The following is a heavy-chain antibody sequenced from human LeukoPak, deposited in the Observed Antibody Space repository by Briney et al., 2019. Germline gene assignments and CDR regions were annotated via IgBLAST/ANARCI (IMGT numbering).Heavy chain of an antibody. Sequence: SETLSLTCTVSGGSISSYYWSWIRQPPEKGLEWIGYIYYSGSTNYNPSLKSRVAISVDTSKNQFSLKLSSVTAAETAVYYCAKGFPSPYTNWGQGTLVTVSS. V-gene: IGHV4-59*08. CDR3: AKGFPSPYTN. D-gene: IGHD3-10*01. J-gene: IGHJ4*02. CDR2: IYYSGST. CDR1: GGSISSYY.